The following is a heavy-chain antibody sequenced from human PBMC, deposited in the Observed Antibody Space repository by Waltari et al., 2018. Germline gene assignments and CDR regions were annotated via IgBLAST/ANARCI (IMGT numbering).Heavy chain of an antibody. CDR2: IYSGGST. CDR1: GFTVSSNY. D-gene: IGHD2-2*01. Sequence: EVQLVESGGGLIQPGGSLRLSCAASGFTVSSNYMSWVRQAPGKGLEWVSVIYSGGSTYYADSVKGRFTISRDNSKNTLYLQMNSLRAEDTALYYCAKDMRRTYYYYGMDVWGQGTTLTVSS. CDR3: AKDMRRTYYYYGMDV. J-gene: IGHJ6*02. V-gene: IGHV3-53*01.